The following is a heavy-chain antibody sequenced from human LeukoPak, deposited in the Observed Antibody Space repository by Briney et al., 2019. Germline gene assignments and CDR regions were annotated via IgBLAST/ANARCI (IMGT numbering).Heavy chain of an antibody. Sequence: PSETLSLTCTVSGDSISSSNYYWGWIRQPPGKGLEWIATISYSGSTYSNPSLTSRVTISVDTSKNQFSLKLSSVTAADTAVYYCARAAIVVVTDYWYFDLWGRGTLVTVSS. CDR1: GDSISSSNYY. CDR2: ISYSGST. D-gene: IGHD2-21*02. V-gene: IGHV4-39*02. J-gene: IGHJ2*01. CDR3: ARAAIVVVTDYWYFDL.